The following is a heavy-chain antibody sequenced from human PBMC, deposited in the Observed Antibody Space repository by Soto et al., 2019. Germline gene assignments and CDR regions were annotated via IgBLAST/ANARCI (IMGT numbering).Heavy chain of an antibody. CDR2: IYTSGST. CDR3: ARDRGPGPYDFWSGYSSDYYYYGMDV. J-gene: IGHJ6*02. D-gene: IGHD3-3*01. Sequence: SETLSLTCTVSGGSISSGDYYWSWIRQPPGKGLEWIGYIYTSGSTNYNPSLKSRVTMSVDTSKNQFSLKLSSVTAADTAVYYCARDRGPGPYDFWSGYSSDYYYYGMDVWGQGTTVTVSS. V-gene: IGHV4-61*08. CDR1: GGSISSGDYY.